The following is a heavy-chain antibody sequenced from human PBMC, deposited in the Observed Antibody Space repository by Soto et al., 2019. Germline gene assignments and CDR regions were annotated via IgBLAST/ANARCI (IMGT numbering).Heavy chain of an antibody. CDR3: ARARDYDILTGHYDAFDI. D-gene: IGHD3-9*01. V-gene: IGHV1-69*13. Sequence: SVKVSCKASGGTFSSYAISWVRQAPGQGLEWMGGIIPIFGTANYAQKLQGRVTITADESTSTAYMELSSLRAEDTAVYYCARARDYDILTGHYDAFDIWGQGTMVTVSS. CDR2: IIPIFGTA. CDR1: GGTFSSYA. J-gene: IGHJ3*02.